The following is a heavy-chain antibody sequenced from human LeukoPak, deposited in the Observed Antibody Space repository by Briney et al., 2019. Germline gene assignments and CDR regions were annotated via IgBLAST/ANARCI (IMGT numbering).Heavy chain of an antibody. D-gene: IGHD2-15*01. V-gene: IGHV3-30*02. CDR3: AKDRNFGGGGAVAAY. Sequence: GGSLRLSCAASGFTFSSYGMTWVRQAPGKGLEWVACIGFDGSNKYYTDSLKGRFAISRDNSQNTRYLQMNSLRAEDPAVFFFAKDRNFGGGGAVAAYWGQGTLVTVSS. J-gene: IGHJ4*02. CDR2: IGFDGSNK. CDR1: GFTFSSYG.